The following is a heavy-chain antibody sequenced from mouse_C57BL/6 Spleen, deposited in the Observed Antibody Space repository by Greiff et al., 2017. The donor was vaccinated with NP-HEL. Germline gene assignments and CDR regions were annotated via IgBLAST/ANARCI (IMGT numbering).Heavy chain of an antibody. Sequence: VQLQQSGAELVRPGTSVKVSCKASGYAFTNYLIEWVKQRPGQGLEWIGVINPGSGGTNYNEKFKGKATLTADKSSSTAYMQLSSLTSEDSAVYFCASSRYSNYEGYFDVWGTGTTVTVSS. CDR3: ASSRYSNYEGYFDV. D-gene: IGHD2-5*01. J-gene: IGHJ1*03. CDR1: GYAFTNYL. V-gene: IGHV1-54*01. CDR2: INPGSGGT.